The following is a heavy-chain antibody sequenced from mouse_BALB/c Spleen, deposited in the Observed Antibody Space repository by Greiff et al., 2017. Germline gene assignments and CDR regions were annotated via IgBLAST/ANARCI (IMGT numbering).Heavy chain of an antibody. CDR3: AREIPSSYYYGSSPFDY. J-gene: IGHJ2*01. D-gene: IGHD1-1*01. Sequence: EVNLVESGGGLVQPGGSLKLSCAASGFTFSSYGMSWVRQTPDKRLELVATINSNGGSTHYPDSVKGRFTISRDNAKNTLYLQMSSLKSEDTAMYYCAREIPSSYYYGSSPFDYWGQGTTLTVSS. V-gene: IGHV5-6-3*01. CDR1: GFTFSSYG. CDR2: INSNGGST.